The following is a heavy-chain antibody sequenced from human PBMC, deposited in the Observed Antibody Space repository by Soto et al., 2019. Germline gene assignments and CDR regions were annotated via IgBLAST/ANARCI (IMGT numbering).Heavy chain of an antibody. V-gene: IGHV3-11*05. CDR2: ISSSSSYT. Sequence: QVQLVESGGGLVKPGGSLRLSCAASGFTFSDYYMSWIRQAPGKGLEWVSYISSSSSYTNYADSVKGRFTISRDNAKNSLYLQMNSLRAEDTAVYYCARDSRVYYDILTGRTTNFDYWGQGTLVTVSS. D-gene: IGHD3-9*01. J-gene: IGHJ4*02. CDR3: ARDSRVYYDILTGRTTNFDY. CDR1: GFTFSDYY.